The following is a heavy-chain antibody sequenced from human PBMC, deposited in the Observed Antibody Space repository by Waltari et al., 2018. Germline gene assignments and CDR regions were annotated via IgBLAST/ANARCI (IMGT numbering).Heavy chain of an antibody. Sequence: QVQLVQSGAEVKKPGASVKVSCKASGYTFTSYDINWVRQATGQGLEWMGWRNPNSGNTGYAQKFQGRVTMTRNTSISTAYMELSSLRSEDTAVYYCASIGYCSGGSCSPFVYWGQGTLVTVSS. D-gene: IGHD2-15*01. CDR2: RNPNSGNT. J-gene: IGHJ4*02. CDR1: GYTFTSYD. CDR3: ASIGYCSGGSCSPFVY. V-gene: IGHV1-8*01.